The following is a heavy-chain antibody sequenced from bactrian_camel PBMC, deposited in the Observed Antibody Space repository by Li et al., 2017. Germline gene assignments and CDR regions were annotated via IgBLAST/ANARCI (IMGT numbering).Heavy chain of an antibody. D-gene: IGHD1*01. J-gene: IGHJ4*01. Sequence: HVQLVESGGGLVQPGGSLRLSCAASSGTFDTASMAWYRQAPGNECLLVSSIDGVGDTAYADSVKGRFTISRDNAKNTVYLEMNTLNSEDTALYFCAVATRVRWRDEYNYWGQGTQVTVS. CDR2: IDGVGDT. V-gene: IGHV3S53*01. CDR3: AVATRVRWRDEYNY. CDR1: SGTFDTAS.